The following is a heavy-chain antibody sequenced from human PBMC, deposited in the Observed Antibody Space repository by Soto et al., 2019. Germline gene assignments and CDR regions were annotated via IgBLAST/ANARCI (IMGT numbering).Heavy chain of an antibody. Sequence: RAQRISCAARGVIVRSNYMSSDRQTTGKGLEWVSTIYSDGSTSYADSVKGRFTISRDNSKNTLYVQMNSLRAEDTAVYYCARDRGSKSYYYYGMDVWGQGTTVTVSS. D-gene: IGHD2-2*01. V-gene: IGHV3-66*02. CDR1: GVIVRSNY. J-gene: IGHJ6*02. CDR3: ARDRGSKSYYYYGMDV. CDR2: IYSDGST.